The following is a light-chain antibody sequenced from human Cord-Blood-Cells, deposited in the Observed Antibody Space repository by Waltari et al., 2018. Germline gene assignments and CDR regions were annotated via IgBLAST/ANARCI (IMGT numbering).Light chain of an antibody. V-gene: IGLV2-23*01. CDR1: SSDVGSYNL. Sequence: QSALTQPASVSGSPGQSITISCTGTSSDVGSYNLVSWYQQHPGKAPKLIIYEGSKRPSGVLNRFSGSKSGNTASLTNSRLEAEDEADYYCCSYAGSSTVVFGGGTKLTVL. CDR3: CSYAGSSTVV. J-gene: IGLJ2*01. CDR2: EGS.